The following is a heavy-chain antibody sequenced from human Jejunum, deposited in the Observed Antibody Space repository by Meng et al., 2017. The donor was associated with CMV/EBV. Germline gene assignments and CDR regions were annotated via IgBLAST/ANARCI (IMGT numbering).Heavy chain of an antibody. D-gene: IGHD6-19*01. V-gene: IGHV4-30-4*01. J-gene: IGHJ4*02. CDR3: ARGYSSGWYYFHY. Sequence: HRQCSGPGLVRPSQTLSLTCPASGGSIISGDFCWSWIRQPPGKGLEWIGYIDNRGSTYYNPSLTSRVTVSMDTSKNQFSLKLTSVTAADTAVYYCARGYSSGWYYFHYWGQGTLVTVSS. CDR1: GGSIISGDFC. CDR2: IDNRGST.